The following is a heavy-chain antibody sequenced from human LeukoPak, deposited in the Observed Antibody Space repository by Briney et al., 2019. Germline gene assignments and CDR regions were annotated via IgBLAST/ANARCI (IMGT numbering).Heavy chain of an antibody. CDR1: GGSFSGYY. CDR3: ARGVVTTPPYYFDY. Sequence: SETLSLTCAVYGGSFSGYYWSWIRQPPGKGLEWIGEINHSGSTNYNPSLKSRVTISVDTSKNQFSLKLSSVTAADTAVYYCARGVVTTPPYYFDYWGQGTLVTVSS. J-gene: IGHJ4*02. D-gene: IGHD2-21*02. CDR2: INHSGST. V-gene: IGHV4-34*01.